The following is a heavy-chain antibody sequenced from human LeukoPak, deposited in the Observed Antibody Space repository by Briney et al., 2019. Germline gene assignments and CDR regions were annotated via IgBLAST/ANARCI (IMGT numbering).Heavy chain of an antibody. CDR2: ISGSGGST. Sequence: GGSLRLSCAASGFTFSSYAMSWVRQAPGKGLEWVSAISGSGGSTYYADSVKGRFTISRDNSKNTLYLQMNSLRAEDTAVYYCAEPSQGYCSSTSCYPPPDYWGQGTLVTVSS. V-gene: IGHV3-23*01. J-gene: IGHJ4*02. CDR3: AEPSQGYCSSTSCYPPPDY. CDR1: GFTFSSYA. D-gene: IGHD2-2*01.